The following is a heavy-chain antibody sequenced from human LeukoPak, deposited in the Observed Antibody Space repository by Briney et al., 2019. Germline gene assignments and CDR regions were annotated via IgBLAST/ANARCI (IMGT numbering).Heavy chain of an antibody. D-gene: IGHD3-9*01. V-gene: IGHV1-69*13. CDR2: IIPIFGTA. J-gene: IGHJ5*02. Sequence: GASVKVSCKASGGTFSSYAISWVRQAPGQGLEWMGGIIPIFGTANYAQKFQGRVTITADESTSTAYMELRSLRSDDTAVYYCARAGDGDYDILTGPPKNWFDPWGQGTLVTVSS. CDR1: GGTFSSYA. CDR3: ARAGDGDYDILTGPPKNWFDP.